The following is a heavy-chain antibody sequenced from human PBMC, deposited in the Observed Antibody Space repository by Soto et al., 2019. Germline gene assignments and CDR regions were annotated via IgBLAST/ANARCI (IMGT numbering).Heavy chain of an antibody. CDR1: GYSFTSYG. CDR3: ARGYGYDAFDI. CDR2: ISAYNGNT. V-gene: IGHV1-18*01. D-gene: IGHD5-12*01. J-gene: IGHJ3*02. Sequence: ASVKVSGKASGYSFTSYGISWVRQAPGQGLEWMGGISAYNGNTNYAQKFQDRVSMTTDTSTSTAYMELRSLRSDDTAVYFCARGYGYDAFDIWGQGTMVTVSS.